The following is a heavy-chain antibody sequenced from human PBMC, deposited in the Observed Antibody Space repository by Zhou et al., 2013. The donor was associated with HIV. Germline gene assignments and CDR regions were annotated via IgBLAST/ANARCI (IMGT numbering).Heavy chain of an antibody. J-gene: IGHJ4*02. CDR2: IIPSLDIA. V-gene: IGHV1-69*04. CDR3: ATEGGRSYYFDY. D-gene: IGHD6-19*01. Sequence: QVQLVQSGSEVKKPGSSVKVSCKASGGTFSTYTINWVRQAPGQGLGWMGRIIPSLDIAKYAQKFQGRVTITADKSTSTAYMDLSSLRPEDTAVYYCATEGGRSYYFDYWGQGTLVTVSS. CDR1: GGTFSTYT.